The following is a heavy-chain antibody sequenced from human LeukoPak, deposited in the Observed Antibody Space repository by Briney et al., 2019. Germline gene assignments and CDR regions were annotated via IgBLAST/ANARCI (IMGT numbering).Heavy chain of an antibody. CDR2: IYWDDDE. J-gene: IGHJ4*02. Sequence: SGPTLVKPTQTLTLTCTFSGFALDTVGVGVGWIRQPPDKALAWLALIYWDDDERSSPSLKSRLTITKDTSKSQVVLTLTNMEPVDTATYYCAHTGGYVEYYFDYWGQGTLVTVSS. CDR1: GFALDTVGVG. V-gene: IGHV2-5*02. CDR3: AHTGGYVEYYFDY. D-gene: IGHD5-12*01.